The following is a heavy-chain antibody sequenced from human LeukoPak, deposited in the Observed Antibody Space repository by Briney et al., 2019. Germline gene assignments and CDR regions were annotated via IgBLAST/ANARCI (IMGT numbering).Heavy chain of an antibody. J-gene: IGHJ4*02. Sequence: SETLSLTCTVSGGSISSYYWSWIRQPPGKGLGWIGYIYYSGSTNYNPSLKSRVTISVDTSKNQFSLKLSSVTAADTAVYYCARGEIYQLLYDYWGQGTLVTVSS. V-gene: IGHV4-59*01. CDR1: GGSISSYY. D-gene: IGHD2-2*02. CDR3: ARGEIYQLLYDY. CDR2: IYYSGST.